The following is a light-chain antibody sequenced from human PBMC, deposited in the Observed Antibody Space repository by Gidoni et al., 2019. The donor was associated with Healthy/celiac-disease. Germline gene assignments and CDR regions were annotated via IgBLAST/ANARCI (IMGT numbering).Light chain of an antibody. CDR3: SSYTSSSTRVV. Sequence: QSALTQPASVSGSPGQSITISCTGTSSDVGGYNYVSGYQQHPGKAPKLMNYDVSYRPSGVTNRFSGCKSDNTASLTISGLQAEDEADYYCSSYTSSSTRVVFGGWTKLTV. CDR2: DVS. CDR1: SSDVGGYNY. V-gene: IGLV2-14*03. J-gene: IGLJ2*01.